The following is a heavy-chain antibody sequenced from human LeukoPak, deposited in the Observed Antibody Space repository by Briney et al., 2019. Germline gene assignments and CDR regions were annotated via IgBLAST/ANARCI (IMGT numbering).Heavy chain of an antibody. CDR2: IYHSGST. D-gene: IGHD1-1*01. CDR1: GGSISSSNW. J-gene: IGHJ4*02. CDR3: ATLWNDDAVSDY. Sequence: SETLSLTCAVSGGSISSSNWWSWVRQSPGKGLESIGEIYHSGSTNYNPSLKSRVTISVDTSKNQFSLKLSSVTAADTAVYYCATLWNDDAVSDYWGQGTLVTVSS. V-gene: IGHV4-4*02.